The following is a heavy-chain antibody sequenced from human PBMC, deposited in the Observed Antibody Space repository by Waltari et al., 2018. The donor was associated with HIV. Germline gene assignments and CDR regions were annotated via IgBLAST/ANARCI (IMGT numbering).Heavy chain of an antibody. J-gene: IGHJ6*02. CDR3: ARGLGGSYYYGVDV. CDR2: ISGYNANT. CDR1: GYIFTNSG. Sequence: QVHLVQSGAEVKMPGAPVRVSCKTSGYIFTNSGVSWVRQAPGQGLEWLGWISGYNANTNYAQRLQGRVTLTTDTSTSTAYMELRSLRSDDTAVYYCARGLGGSYYYGVDVWGQGTTVTVS. V-gene: IGHV1-18*01.